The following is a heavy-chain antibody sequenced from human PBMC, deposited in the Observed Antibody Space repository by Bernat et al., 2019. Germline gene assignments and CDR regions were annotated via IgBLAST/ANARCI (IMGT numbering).Heavy chain of an antibody. J-gene: IGHJ5*02. CDR3: ARDSGASWPNNWIDP. V-gene: IGHV3-33*01. CDR2: IWSDGGKK. CDR1: GFTFSSYG. D-gene: IGHD2-15*01. Sequence: QVHLVESGGGVVQPGRSLRLSCAASGFTFSSYGMHWVRQAPGKGLEWVAVIWSDGGKKLSADSVKGRFTISRDNSKNTLYLQMDGLRAEDTAVYYCARDSGASWPNNWIDPWGQGTLVIVSS.